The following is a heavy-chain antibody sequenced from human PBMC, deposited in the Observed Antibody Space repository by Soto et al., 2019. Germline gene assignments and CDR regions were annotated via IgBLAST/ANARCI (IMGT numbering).Heavy chain of an antibody. CDR3: AKTLRPNGDYHNFDC. J-gene: IGHJ4*02. CDR2: FSGGGST. CDR1: GFTFSTYA. Sequence: EVRLLESGGGLVQPGGSLRLSCAASGFTFSTYAMSWVRQAPGKGLEWVSGFSGGGSTYYADSAEGRFTISRDNSKNTLYLQMNSLRAEDTAVYYCAKTLRPNGDYHNFDCWGQGTLVTVSS. V-gene: IGHV3-23*01. D-gene: IGHD4-17*01.